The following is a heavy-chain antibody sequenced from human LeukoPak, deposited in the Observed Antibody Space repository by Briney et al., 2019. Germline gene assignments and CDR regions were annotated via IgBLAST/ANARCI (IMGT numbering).Heavy chain of an antibody. V-gene: IGHV3-23*01. CDR2: ISASGGTT. CDR1: GFTISNYA. Sequence: GGPLRLSCAASGFTISNYAMTWVRQAPGKGLEWVSHISASGGTTYYEDSVKGRFTISRDNSKSTLYLQMSSLRAEDTAIYYCAKGLKGYSAYEQIDYWGQGTLVTVSS. J-gene: IGHJ4*02. CDR3: AKGLKGYSAYEQIDY. D-gene: IGHD5-12*01.